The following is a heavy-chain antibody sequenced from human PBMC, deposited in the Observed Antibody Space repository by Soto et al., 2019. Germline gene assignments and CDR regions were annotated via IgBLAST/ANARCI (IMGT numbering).Heavy chain of an antibody. J-gene: IGHJ3*02. Sequence: QVQLQESGPGLVNPSETLSLTCTVSGGSVSSGDHYWRWIRQPPGKGLEWIAYISYSGSPDYTPSLKSRVSISLDMSKTRFPLKLSSVTAADTAVYYCARDLSESLNSYYAFDIWGQGTMVTVS. CDR2: ISYSGSP. CDR1: GGSVSSGDHY. CDR3: ARDLSESLNSYYAFDI. D-gene: IGHD2-21*01. V-gene: IGHV4-61*08.